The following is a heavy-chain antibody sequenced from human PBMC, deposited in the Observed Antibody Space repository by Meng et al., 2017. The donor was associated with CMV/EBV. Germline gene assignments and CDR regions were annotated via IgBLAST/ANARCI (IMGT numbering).Heavy chain of an antibody. CDR1: GGSFSGNN. Sequence: QVELEKCGEEQLKASETVSLNSAVYGGSFSGNNWGGQGQGQGKGLEGIGKINNSGRTNDKTPLKRRVTITVDTSKKPYSLKLSSVTAEATAVYSCASGMAGSFDPWGQGTLVTVSS. V-gene: IGHV4-34*01. CDR2: INNSGRT. J-gene: IGHJ5*02. D-gene: IGHD3-10*01. CDR3: ASGMAGSFDP.